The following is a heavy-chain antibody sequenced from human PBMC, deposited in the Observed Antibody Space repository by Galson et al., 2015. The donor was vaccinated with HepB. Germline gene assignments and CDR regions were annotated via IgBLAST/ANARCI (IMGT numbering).Heavy chain of an antibody. J-gene: IGHJ6*02. CDR3: AREQYDNALGYHGLDV. CDR1: TFIFSDDN. Sequence: SLRLSCAASTFIFSDDNMNWVRQAPGKGLEWVSSISSSGSYIKYADSVKGRFTISRDNVKNSLFLQMNSLRAEDTALYYCAREQYDNALGYHGLDVWGQGTTVIVSS. CDR2: ISSSGSYI. D-gene: IGHD3-22*01. V-gene: IGHV3-21*01.